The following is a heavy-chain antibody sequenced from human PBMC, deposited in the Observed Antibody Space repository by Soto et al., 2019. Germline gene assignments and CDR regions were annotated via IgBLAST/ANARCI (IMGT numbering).Heavy chain of an antibody. D-gene: IGHD3-3*01. CDR3: AHILLEWLLYRDYGMDV. CDR1: GFSLSTSGVG. CDR2: IYWDDDK. Sequence: QITLKESGPTLVKPTQTLTLTCTFSGFSLSTSGVGVGWIRQPPGKALEWLALIYWDDDKRYSPSLKSRLTITKXXSXNXXVLTMTNMDPVDTATYYCAHILLEWLLYRDYGMDVWGQGTTVTVSS. J-gene: IGHJ6*02. V-gene: IGHV2-5*02.